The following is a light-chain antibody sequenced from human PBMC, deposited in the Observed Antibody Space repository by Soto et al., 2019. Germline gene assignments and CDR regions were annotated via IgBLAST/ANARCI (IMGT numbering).Light chain of an antibody. V-gene: IGLV2-14*01. CDR1: SGDIGSYTY. J-gene: IGLJ2*01. CDR2: EVT. Sequence: QSVLTQPASVSGSPGQSITISCTGTSGDIGSYTYVSWYQQYPGKAPKLLISEVTNRPSGVSNRFSGSKSGNTASLTISGLQAEDEAHYYCSSYTTNSPPVVFGGGTQVT. CDR3: SSYTTNSPPVV.